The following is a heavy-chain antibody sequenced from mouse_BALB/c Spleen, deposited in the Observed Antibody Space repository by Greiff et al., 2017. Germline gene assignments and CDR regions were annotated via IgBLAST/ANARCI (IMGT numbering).Heavy chain of an antibody. Sequence: EVKLVESGGGLVKPGGSLKLSCAASGFTFSDYYMYWVRQTPEKRLEWVATISDGGSYTYYPDSLKGRFTISRDNAKNNLYLQMSSLKSEDTAMYYCARESTMGDAMDDWGQGTSVTVSS. CDR2: ISDGGSYT. CDR1: GFTFSDYY. V-gene: IGHV5-4*02. CDR3: ARESTMGDAMDD. J-gene: IGHJ4*01. D-gene: IGHD2-1*01.